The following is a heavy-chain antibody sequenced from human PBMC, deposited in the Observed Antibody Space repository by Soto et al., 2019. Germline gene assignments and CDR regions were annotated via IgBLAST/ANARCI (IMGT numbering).Heavy chain of an antibody. V-gene: IGHV1-18*04. Sequence: ASVKVSCKASGYTFTSYGISWVRQAPGQGLEWMGWISAYSGNTNYAQKLQGRVTMTTDTSTSTAYMELRSLRSDDTAVYYCARVGSAAPGEYYYGMDVWGQGTTVTVSS. CDR3: ARVGSAAPGEYYYGMDV. CDR1: GYTFTSYG. J-gene: IGHJ6*02. CDR2: ISAYSGNT. D-gene: IGHD2-2*01.